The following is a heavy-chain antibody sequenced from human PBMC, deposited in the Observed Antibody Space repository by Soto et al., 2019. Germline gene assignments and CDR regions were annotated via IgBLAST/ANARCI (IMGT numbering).Heavy chain of an antibody. V-gene: IGHV4-39*01. CDR2: IYYSGST. CDR3: ASFSYCSSTSCYRSDYYYMDV. J-gene: IGHJ6*03. CDR1: GGSISSSSYY. Sequence: PSETLSLTCTVSGGSISSSSYYWGWIRQPPGKGLEWIGSIYYSGSTYYNPSLKSRVTISVDTSKNQFSLKLSSVTAADTAVYYCASFSYCSSTSCYRSDYYYMDVWGKGTTVTVSS. D-gene: IGHD2-2*02.